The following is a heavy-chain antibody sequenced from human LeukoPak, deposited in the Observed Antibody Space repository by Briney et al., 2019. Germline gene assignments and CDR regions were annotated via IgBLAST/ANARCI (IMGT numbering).Heavy chain of an antibody. V-gene: IGHV3-48*03. D-gene: IGHD2-2*01. Sequence: GGSLRLSCAASGFTFSSYEMNWIRQAPGKGLEWVSYISSSGSTIYYADSVKGRFTISRDNAKNSLYLQMNSLRAEDTAVYYCARRYCSSTSCLFDYWGQGTLVIVSS. CDR2: ISSSGSTI. CDR1: GFTFSSYE. CDR3: ARRYCSSTSCLFDY. J-gene: IGHJ4*02.